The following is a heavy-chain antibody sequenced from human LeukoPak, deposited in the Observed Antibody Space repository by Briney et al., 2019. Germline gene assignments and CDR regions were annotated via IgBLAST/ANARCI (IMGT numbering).Heavy chain of an antibody. V-gene: IGHV3-23*01. J-gene: IGHJ4*02. CDR2: ISGSGGST. D-gene: IGHD5-24*01. CDR3: AKDLGSILGGYFDY. CDR1: GFTFSSYA. Sequence: GGSLRLSCAASGFTFSSYAMSWVRQAPGKGLEWVSAISGSGGSTYYADPVKGRFTISRDNSKSTLYLQMNSLRAEDTAVYYCAKDLGSILGGYFDYWGQGTLVTVSS.